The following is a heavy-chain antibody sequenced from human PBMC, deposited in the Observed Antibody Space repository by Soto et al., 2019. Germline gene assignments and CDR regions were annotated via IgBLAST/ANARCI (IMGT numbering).Heavy chain of an antibody. D-gene: IGHD1-26*01. CDR3: ARTTLGAGYFDY. J-gene: IGHJ4*02. CDR2: IYYSGST. V-gene: IGHV4-61*01. CDR1: GGSVSSGSYY. Sequence: TSETLSLTCTVSGGSVSSGSYYWSWIRQPPGKGLEWIGYIYYSGSTNYNPSLKSRVTISVDTSKNQFSLKLSSVTAADTAVYYCARTTLGAGYFDYWGQGTLVTVSS.